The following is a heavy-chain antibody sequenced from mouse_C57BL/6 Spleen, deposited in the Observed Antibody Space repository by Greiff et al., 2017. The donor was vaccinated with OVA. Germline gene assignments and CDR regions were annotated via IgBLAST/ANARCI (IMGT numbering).Heavy chain of an antibody. CDR2: IYPGDGDT. CDR3: ASPCDGYDWFAY. CDR1: GYAFSSSW. D-gene: IGHD2-2*01. Sequence: VQLQQSGPELVKPGASVKISCKASGYAFSSSWMNWVKQRPGKGLEWIGRIYPGDGDTNYNGKFKGKATLTADKSSSTAYMQLSSLTSEDSAVYFCASPCDGYDWFAYWGQGTLVTVSA. J-gene: IGHJ3*01. V-gene: IGHV1-82*01.